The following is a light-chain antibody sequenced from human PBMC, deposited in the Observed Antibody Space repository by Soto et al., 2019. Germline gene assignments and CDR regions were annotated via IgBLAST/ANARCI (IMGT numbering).Light chain of an antibody. CDR1: QGISSS. Sequence: AIQLTQSPSSLSASIGDRVTITCRASQGISSSLAWYQQEPGKAPKLLIYEASTLQSGVPSRFSGRGSGTDFTLTISSLQPDDFATYYCQQYKSFSLTFGGGTKVDIK. CDR2: EAS. CDR3: QQYKSFSLT. V-gene: IGKV1-13*02. J-gene: IGKJ4*01.